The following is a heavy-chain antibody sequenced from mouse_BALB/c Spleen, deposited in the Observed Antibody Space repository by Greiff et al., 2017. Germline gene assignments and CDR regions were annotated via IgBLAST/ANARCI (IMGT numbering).Heavy chain of an antibody. CDR1: GFTFSSYG. CDR3: ARDRAVVAPSYWYFDV. J-gene: IGHJ1*01. CDR2: INSNGGST. Sequence: EVKLVESGGGLVQPGGSLKLSCAASGFTFSSYGMSWVRQTPDKRLELVATINSNGGSTYYPDSVKGRFTISRDNAKNTLYLQMSSLKSEDTAMYYCARDRAVVAPSYWYFDVWGAGTTVTVSS. V-gene: IGHV5-6-3*01. D-gene: IGHD1-1*01.